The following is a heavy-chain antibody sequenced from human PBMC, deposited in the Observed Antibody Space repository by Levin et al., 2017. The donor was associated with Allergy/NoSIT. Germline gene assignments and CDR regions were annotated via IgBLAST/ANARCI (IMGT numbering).Heavy chain of an antibody. CDR2: ITHSGRT. J-gene: IGHJ3*01. V-gene: IGHV4-59*01. D-gene: IGHD1-1*01. CDR3: ARDTGGFAFDV. Sequence: SETLSLTCTVSGGSISIFYWSLIRQPPGKGLEWIGYITHSGRTNYNPSLKSRLTLSLDTSKNQFPLKLTSATAAETDVYYCARDTGGFAFDVWGQGTLVTVSS. CDR1: GGSISIFY.